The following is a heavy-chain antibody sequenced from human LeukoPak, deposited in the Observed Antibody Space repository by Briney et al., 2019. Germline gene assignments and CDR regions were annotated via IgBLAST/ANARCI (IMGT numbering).Heavy chain of an antibody. V-gene: IGHV1-2*02. Sequence: RASVKVSCKASGYTFTGYYMHWVRQAPGQGLEWMGWINPNSGGTNYAQKFQGRVTMTRDTPISTAYMELSRLRSDDTAVYYCARRDGYPIDAFDIWGQGTMVTVSS. D-gene: IGHD5-24*01. CDR3: ARRDGYPIDAFDI. CDR2: INPNSGGT. J-gene: IGHJ3*02. CDR1: GYTFTGYY.